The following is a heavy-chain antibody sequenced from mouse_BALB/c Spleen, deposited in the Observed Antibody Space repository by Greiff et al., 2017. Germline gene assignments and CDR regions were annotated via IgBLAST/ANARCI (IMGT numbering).Heavy chain of an antibody. CDR2: IWAGGST. D-gene: IGHD2-4*01. J-gene: IGHJ4*01. Sequence: VQLQQSGPGLVAPSQCLSITCTVSGFSLTSYGVHWVRQPPGKGLEWLGVIWAGGSTNYNSALMSRLSISKDNSKSQVFLKMNSLQTDDTAMYYCARTYYDPLYAMDYWGQGTSVTVSS. CDR3: ARTYYDPLYAMDY. CDR1: GFSLTSYG. V-gene: IGHV2-9*02.